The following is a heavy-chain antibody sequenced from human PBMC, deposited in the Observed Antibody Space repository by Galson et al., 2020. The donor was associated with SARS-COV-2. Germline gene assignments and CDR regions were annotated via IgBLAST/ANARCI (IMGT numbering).Heavy chain of an antibody. V-gene: IGHV3-21*01. CDR1: GFTFSSYS. CDR2: ISSSSYI. D-gene: IGHD1-26*01. J-gene: IGHJ6*02. CDR3: ASDADGYYYYYYYGMDV. Sequence: NSGRSLRLSCAASGFTFSSYSMNWVRQAPGKGLEWVSSISSSSYIYYADSVKGRFTISRDNAKNSLYLQMNSLRAEDTAVYYCASDADGYYYYYYYGMDVWGQGTTVTVSS.